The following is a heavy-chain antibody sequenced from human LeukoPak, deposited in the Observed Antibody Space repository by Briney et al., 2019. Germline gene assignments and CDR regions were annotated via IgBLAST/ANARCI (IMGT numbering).Heavy chain of an antibody. Sequence: GGSLRLSCAASGFTFSNYGMNWVRQAPGKGLEWVSGITSSADITYYADSVKGRFTISRDNSKNTQYLQINSLRAEDTAVYFCARDDRWLQFNNWGQGTLVTVSS. CDR3: ARDDRWLQFNN. CDR2: ITSSADIT. D-gene: IGHD5-24*01. V-gene: IGHV3-23*01. CDR1: GFTFSNYG. J-gene: IGHJ4*02.